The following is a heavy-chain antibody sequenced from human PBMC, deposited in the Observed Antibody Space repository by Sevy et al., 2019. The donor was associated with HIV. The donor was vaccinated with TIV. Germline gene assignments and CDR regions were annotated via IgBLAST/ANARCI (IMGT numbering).Heavy chain of an antibody. Sequence: GGSLRLSCVASGFTFSDSWMTWVRQAPGKGQERIAFINEDGSRLGYVDSVRGRFTISRENTKNSRYLQMNSLRAEDTAVYFSARDRAYSALDHWVQGTLVTVFS. D-gene: IGHD5-18*01. CDR2: INEDGSRL. CDR3: ARDRAYSALDH. J-gene: IGHJ5*02. V-gene: IGHV3-7*01. CDR1: GFTFSDSW.